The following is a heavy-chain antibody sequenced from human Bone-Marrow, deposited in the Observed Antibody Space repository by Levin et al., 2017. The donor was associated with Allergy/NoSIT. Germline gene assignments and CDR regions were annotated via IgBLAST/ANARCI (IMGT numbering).Heavy chain of an antibody. J-gene: IGHJ4*02. V-gene: IGHV3-33*01. Sequence: GESLKISCVASGFPFNSYVMHWVRQAPGKGLEWVALIWHDRSNENYAESVRGRFTISRDNSKNSLYLEMSSLRVEDTAFYYCTRGDSYFDLWGQGTLVTVSS. CDR2: IWHDRSNE. CDR3: TRGDSYFDL. CDR1: GFPFNSYV. D-gene: IGHD2-21*02.